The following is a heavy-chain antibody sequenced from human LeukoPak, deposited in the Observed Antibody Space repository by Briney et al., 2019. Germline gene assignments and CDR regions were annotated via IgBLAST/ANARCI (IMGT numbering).Heavy chain of an antibody. CDR3: AKEIRINYYYGMDV. CDR1: GFTFSSYW. CDR2: IKEDGSEK. V-gene: IGHV3-7*03. Sequence: GGSLRLSCAASGFTFSSYWMSWVRQAPGKGLEWVANIKEDGSEKYYVDSVKGRFTISRDNAKNSLYLQMNSLRAEDTALYYCAKEIRINYYYGMDVWGQGTTVTVSS. D-gene: IGHD2-15*01. J-gene: IGHJ6*02.